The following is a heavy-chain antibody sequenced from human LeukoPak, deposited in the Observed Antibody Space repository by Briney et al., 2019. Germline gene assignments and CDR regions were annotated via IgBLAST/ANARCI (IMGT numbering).Heavy chain of an antibody. CDR2: IYYSGST. Sequence: SETLSLTCTVSSHSISSDYCWGWIRQSPGKGLEWIGSIYYSGSTYYNPSLKSRVTISVDTSKNQFSLKLSSVTAADTAVYYCASGGAGNPFDYWGQGTLVTVSS. V-gene: IGHV4-38-2*02. CDR3: ASGGAGNPFDY. CDR1: SHSISSDYC. D-gene: IGHD3-16*01. J-gene: IGHJ4*02.